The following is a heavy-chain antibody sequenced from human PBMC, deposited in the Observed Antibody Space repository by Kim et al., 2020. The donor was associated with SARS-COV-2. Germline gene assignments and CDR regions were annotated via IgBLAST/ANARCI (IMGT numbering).Heavy chain of an antibody. V-gene: IGHV3-9*01. CDR1: GFTFEDYV. CDR2: ISWNSGSI. CDR3: AKDIGFGVVAALDY. Sequence: GGSLRLSCAASGFTFEDYVMYWVRQAPGKGLEWVSGISWNSGSIGYADSVKGRFTISRDNAKNSLYLEMNSLRVEDTALYYCAKDIGFGVVAALDYWGQRTLVTDSS. J-gene: IGHJ4*02. D-gene: IGHD2-15*01.